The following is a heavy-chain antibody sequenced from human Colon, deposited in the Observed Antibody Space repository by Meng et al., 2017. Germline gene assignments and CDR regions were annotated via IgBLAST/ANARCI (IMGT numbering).Heavy chain of an antibody. J-gene: IGHJ4*02. V-gene: IGHV4-34*02. Sequence: QVHLQQWGAGLLKPSETLSLTFGVYGGSFSGYFWTWIRQPPGKGLEWIGEINQCGSTIYKPTLKSRVTISVDTSKNQLSLKLSSVTAGDTAVYYCAGGPWEFDYWGRGILVTVSS. CDR3: AGGPWEFDY. CDR2: INQCGST. D-gene: IGHD1-26*01. CDR1: GGSFSGYF.